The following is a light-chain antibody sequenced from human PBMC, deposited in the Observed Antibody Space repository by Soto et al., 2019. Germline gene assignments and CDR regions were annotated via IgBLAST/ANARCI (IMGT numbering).Light chain of an antibody. J-gene: IGKJ2*01. Sequence: DIQMTQSPSILSASVGDRVTITCRASQTISTWLAWYLQRSGKAPNLLIYDASTLERGVPSRFSGSGSGTDFTLTISSLQPDDSATYYCQQYRSYPYTFGQGTKLEIK. V-gene: IGKV1-5*01. CDR2: DAS. CDR3: QQYRSYPYT. CDR1: QTISTW.